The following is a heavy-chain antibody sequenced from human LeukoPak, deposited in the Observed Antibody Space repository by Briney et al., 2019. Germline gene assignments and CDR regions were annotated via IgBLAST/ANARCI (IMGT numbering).Heavy chain of an antibody. CDR1: GYTFTGYY. J-gene: IGHJ4*02. CDR3: APGSGSYGTFDY. V-gene: IGHV1-2*02. CDR2: INPNSGGT. Sequence: ASVKVSCKASGYTFTGYYMHWVRQAPGQGLEWMGWINPNSGGTNYAQKFQGRVTMTRDTSISTAYMELSRLRSDDTAVYCCAPGSGSYGTFDYWGQGTLVTVSS. D-gene: IGHD1-26*01.